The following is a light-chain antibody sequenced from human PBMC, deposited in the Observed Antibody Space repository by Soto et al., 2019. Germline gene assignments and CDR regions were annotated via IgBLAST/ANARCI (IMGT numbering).Light chain of an antibody. V-gene: IGLV2-14*03. Sequence: QSVLTQPASVSGSLGQSITISCTGTSSDVGGYNHVSWYQQHPGKVPKLMIYDVSNRPSGVSNRFSGSKSGNTASLTISGLQAEDEADYYCNSYTRTSTPVFGTGTKLTVL. J-gene: IGLJ1*01. CDR2: DVS. CDR3: NSYTRTSTPV. CDR1: SSDVGGYNH.